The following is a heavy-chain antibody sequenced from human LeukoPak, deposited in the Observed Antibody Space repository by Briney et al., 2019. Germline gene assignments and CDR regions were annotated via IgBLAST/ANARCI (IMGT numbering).Heavy chain of an antibody. CDR3: AKDHYRSTYFDY. V-gene: IGHV3-30*02. D-gene: IGHD3-10*01. CDR2: IRYDGSNK. Sequence: GSLRLSCAASGFTFSSYGMHWVRQAPGKGLEWVAFIRYDGSNKYYADSVKGRFTISRDNSKNTLYLQMNSLRAEDTAVYYCAKDHYRSTYFDYWGQGTLVTVSS. J-gene: IGHJ4*02. CDR1: GFTFSSYG.